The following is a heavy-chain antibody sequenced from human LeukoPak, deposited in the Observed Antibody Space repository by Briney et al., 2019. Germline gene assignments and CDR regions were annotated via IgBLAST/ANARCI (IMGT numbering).Heavy chain of an antibody. CDR2: IHYDGNNK. Sequence: GGSLRLSCAASGFTFSSYGMHWVRQAPGKGLEWVAFIHYDGNNKYYADSVKGRFTISRDNSKNTLYLQMNSLRAEDTAVYYCAKDQHSSSWYIDWFDPWGQGTLVTVSS. CDR3: AKDQHSSSWYIDWFDP. D-gene: IGHD6-13*01. V-gene: IGHV3-30*02. CDR1: GFTFSSYG. J-gene: IGHJ5*02.